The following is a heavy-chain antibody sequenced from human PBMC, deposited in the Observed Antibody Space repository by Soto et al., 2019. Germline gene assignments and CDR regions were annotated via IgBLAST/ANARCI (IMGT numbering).Heavy chain of an antibody. D-gene: IGHD3-10*01. J-gene: IGHJ6*02. CDR3: ARAYYYGSGSYYNALWNYYYGMDV. CDR1: GYTFTSYG. CDR2: ISAYNGNT. V-gene: IGHV1-18*01. Sequence: ASVKVSCKASGYTFTSYGISWVRQAPGQGLEWMGWISAYNGNTNYAQKLQGRVTMTTDTSTSTAYMELRSLRSDDTAVYYCARAYYYGSGSYYNALWNYYYGMDVWGQGTTVTVSS.